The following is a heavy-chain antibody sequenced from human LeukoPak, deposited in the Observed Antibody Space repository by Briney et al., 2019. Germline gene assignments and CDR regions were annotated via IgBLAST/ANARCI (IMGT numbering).Heavy chain of an antibody. CDR2: ISGSGGST. V-gene: IGHV3-23*01. CDR3: AKDDAWLQYGN. Sequence: GGSLRLSCAASGFTFSNYWMSWVRQAPGQGLEWVSAISGSGGSTYYADSVKGRFTISRDNSKNTLYLQMNSLRPEDTAVYYCAKDDAWLQYGNWGRGTLVTVSS. CDR1: GFTFSNYW. D-gene: IGHD5-24*01. J-gene: IGHJ4*02.